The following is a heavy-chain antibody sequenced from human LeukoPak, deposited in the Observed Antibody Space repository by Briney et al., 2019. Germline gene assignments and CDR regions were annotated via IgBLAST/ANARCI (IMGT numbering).Heavy chain of an antibody. CDR2: INHSGST. CDR3: ARGLGY. J-gene: IGHJ4*02. Sequence: SETLSLTCAVYGGSFSGYYWSWIRQHPGKGLEWIGEINHSGSTNYNPSLKSRVTISVDTSKNQFSLKLSSVTAADTAVYYCARGLGYWGQGTLVTVSS. V-gene: IGHV4-34*01. CDR1: GGSFSGYY.